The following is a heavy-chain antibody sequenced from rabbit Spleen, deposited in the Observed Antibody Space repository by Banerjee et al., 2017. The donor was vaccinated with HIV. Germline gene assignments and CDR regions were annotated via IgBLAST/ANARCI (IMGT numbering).Heavy chain of an antibody. J-gene: IGHJ4*01. CDR2: IAGSSSAFT. CDR1: GFSFSSSDY. Sequence: QEQLKESGGGLVQPGGSLTLTCKASGFSFSSSDYICWVRQAPGKGLEWISCIAGSSSAFTYSATWAKGRFTISKTSSTTVTLQMTSLSAADTATYFCARGGYVGVGYSSYFNLWGQGTLVTVS. D-gene: IGHD8-1*01. V-gene: IGHV1S45*01. CDR3: ARGGYVGVGYSSYFNL.